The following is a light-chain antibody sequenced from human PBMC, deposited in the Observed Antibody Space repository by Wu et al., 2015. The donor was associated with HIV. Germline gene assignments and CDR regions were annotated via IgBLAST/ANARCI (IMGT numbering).Light chain of an antibody. CDR2: AAS. V-gene: IGKV1-8*01. J-gene: IGKJ1*01. CDR1: QGISSY. CDR3: QKYNTAPWT. Sequence: AIRITQSPSSLSASTGDRVTITCRASQGISSYLAWYQQKPGKAPKLLIYAASTLQSGVPSRFSGSGSGTDFTLTISCLQSEDFATYYCQKYNTAPWTFGQGTKVEMK.